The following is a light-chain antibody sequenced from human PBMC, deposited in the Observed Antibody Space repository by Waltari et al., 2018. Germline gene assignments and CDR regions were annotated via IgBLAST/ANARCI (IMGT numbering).Light chain of an antibody. CDR1: QSISTN. V-gene: IGKV3-15*01. CDR3: QHYHIWPPIT. J-gene: IGKJ5*01. Sequence: EIVMTQSPATLSVSPGERATLSGRANQSISTNLAWYQQKPGQAPRLLIYGASTRATGSPARFSGSGLSAEFTVTISSLRSEDIAVDYCQHYHIWPPITFGQGTRVEIK. CDR2: GAS.